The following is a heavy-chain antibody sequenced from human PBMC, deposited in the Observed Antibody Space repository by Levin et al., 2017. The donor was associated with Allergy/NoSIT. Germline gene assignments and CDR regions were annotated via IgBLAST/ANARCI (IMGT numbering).Heavy chain of an antibody. D-gene: IGHD4-23*01. CDR1: GYTFTSYA. CDR3: ARRGDYGGADY. Sequence: GESLKISCKASGYTFTSYAMHWVRQAPGQRLEWMGWINAGNGNTKYSQKFQGRVTITRDTSASTAYMELSSLRSEDTAVYYCARRGDYGGADYWGQGTLVTVSS. CDR2: INAGNGNT. V-gene: IGHV1-3*01. J-gene: IGHJ4*02.